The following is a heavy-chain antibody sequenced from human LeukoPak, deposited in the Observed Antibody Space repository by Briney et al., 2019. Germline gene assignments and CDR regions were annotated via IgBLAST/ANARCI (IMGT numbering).Heavy chain of an antibody. V-gene: IGHV1-8*01. CDR3: ARSGDVVVVAATSFLDY. CDR2: MNPNNGNT. J-gene: IGHJ4*02. Sequence: ASVKVSCKASGYTFATCDINWVRQATGQGLEWMGWMNPNNGNTGYAQKFQGRVTITRDTSASTAYMELSSLRSEDTAVYYCARSGDVVVVAATSFLDYWGQGTLVTVSS. CDR1: GYTFATCD. D-gene: IGHD2-15*01.